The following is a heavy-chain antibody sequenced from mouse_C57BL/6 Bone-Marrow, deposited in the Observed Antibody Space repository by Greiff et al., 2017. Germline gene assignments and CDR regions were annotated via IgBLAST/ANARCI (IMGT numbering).Heavy chain of an antibody. CDR1: GFNIKDYY. CDR2: IDPEDGAT. D-gene: IGHD1-1*01. CDR3: AYYPFDY. Sequence: EVQLQQSGAELVKPGASVKLSCTASGFNIKDYYMHWVKQRTDKGLEWIGRIDPEDGATKYAPKFQGMATITADTSSNTAYRPLSSLTSEDTAVDYCAYYPFDYWGQGTTLTVSS. J-gene: IGHJ2*01. V-gene: IGHV14-2*01.